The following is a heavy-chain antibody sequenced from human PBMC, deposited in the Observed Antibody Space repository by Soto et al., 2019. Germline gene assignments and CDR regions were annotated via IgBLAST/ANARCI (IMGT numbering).Heavy chain of an antibody. CDR2: IYYSGST. J-gene: IGHJ4*02. V-gene: IGHV4-30-4*01. CDR3: AREGLLHRYFDY. Sequence: QVQLQESGPGLVKPSQTLSLTCTVSGGSISSGDYYWSWIRQPPGKGLEWIAYIYYSGSTYYNPSLKRRXXIXVXXSKHQFSLKLSSVTAADTAVYYCAREGLLHRYFDYWGQGTLVTVSS. CDR1: GGSISSGDYY. D-gene: IGHD2-21*01.